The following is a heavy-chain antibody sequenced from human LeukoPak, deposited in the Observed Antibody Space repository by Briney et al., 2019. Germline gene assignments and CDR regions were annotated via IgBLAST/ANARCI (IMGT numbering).Heavy chain of an antibody. J-gene: IGHJ3*02. CDR2: IYSGGST. CDR3: ARAPVAGFGWFLDAFDI. V-gene: IGHV3-66*01. D-gene: IGHD3-16*01. CDR1: GFTVSSNY. Sequence: QPGGSLRLSCAASGFTVSSNYMSWVRQAPGKGLEWVSVIYSGGSTYYADSVKGRFTISRDNSKNTLYLQMDSLRAEDTAVYYCARAPVAGFGWFLDAFDIWGQGTMVTVSS.